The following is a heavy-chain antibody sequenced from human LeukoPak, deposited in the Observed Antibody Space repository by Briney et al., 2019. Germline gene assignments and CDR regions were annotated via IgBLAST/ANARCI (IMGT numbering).Heavy chain of an antibody. CDR3: AKTFSSTVTYDAFDI. CDR1: GFTFDDYA. V-gene: IGHV3-43D*03. CDR2: ISWDGGST. D-gene: IGHD4-11*01. J-gene: IGHJ3*02. Sequence: GGSLRLSCAASGFTFDDYAMHWVRQAPGTGLEWVSLISWDGGSTYYADSVKGRFTISRDNSKNSLYLQMNSLRAEDTALYYCAKTFSSTVTYDAFDIWGQGTMVTVSS.